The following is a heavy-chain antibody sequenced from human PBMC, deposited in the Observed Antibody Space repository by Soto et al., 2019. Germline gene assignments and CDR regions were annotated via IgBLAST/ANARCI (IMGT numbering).Heavy chain of an antibody. D-gene: IGHD4-17*01. V-gene: IGHV4-31*03. J-gene: IGHJ3*02. CDR2: IYYSGNT. CDR3: ARGAADYGDAFDI. Sequence: QVQLQESGPGLLKPSQTLSLTCTVSGVSTSSGGSYWTWIRQHPGKGLEWIGYIYYSGNTYYNPSLKSRVTTSLDTSKNQFSLKLTSVTAADSAVYYCARGAADYGDAFDIWGQGTMVTVSS. CDR1: GVSTSSGGSY.